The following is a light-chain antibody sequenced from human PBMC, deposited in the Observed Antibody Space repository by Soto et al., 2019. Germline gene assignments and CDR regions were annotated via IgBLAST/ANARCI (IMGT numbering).Light chain of an antibody. V-gene: IGKV3-15*01. CDR3: QQYKDWPPYT. CDR1: QRISSN. J-gene: IGKJ2*01. Sequence: EILTTQSQATLSFSPGERATLSCRASQRISSNVAWYQQKSGQAPRLLIYGASTRATGVPARFSGGGSGTEFTLTISSLQSEDFAVYFCQQYKDWPPYTFGQGTKLEIK. CDR2: GAS.